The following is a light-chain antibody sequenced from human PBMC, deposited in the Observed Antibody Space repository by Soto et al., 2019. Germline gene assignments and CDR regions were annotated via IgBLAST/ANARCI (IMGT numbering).Light chain of an antibody. V-gene: IGKV3-15*01. CDR3: QQYNNWPPHT. CDR2: GAS. CDR1: QSVSSN. Sequence: EIVMTQSPATLSVSPGERATLSCRASQSVSSNLAWYQQKPGQAPRLLIYGASTRATGIPARFSGSGSGTEFTLTISSRQSEDFAFDYCQQYNNWPPHTFGQGTKLEIK. J-gene: IGKJ2*01.